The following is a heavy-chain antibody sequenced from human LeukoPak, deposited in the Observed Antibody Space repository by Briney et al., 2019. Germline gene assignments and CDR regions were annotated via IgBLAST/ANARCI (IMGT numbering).Heavy chain of an antibody. CDR1: GFIIGTYG. J-gene: IGHJ4*02. Sequence: PGGSLRLSCAASGFIIGTYGMHWVRQAPGKGLDWVAVIWYDGSSQYYADPVKGRFTISRDNSKNILYLQMNSLRAEDTAVYDCAREFGELYIDYWGQGTLVTVSS. D-gene: IGHD3-10*01. V-gene: IGHV3-33*01. CDR3: AREFGELYIDY. CDR2: IWYDGSSQ.